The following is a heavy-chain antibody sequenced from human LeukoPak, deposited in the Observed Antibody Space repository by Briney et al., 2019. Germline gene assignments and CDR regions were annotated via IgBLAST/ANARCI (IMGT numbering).Heavy chain of an antibody. J-gene: IGHJ3*02. Sequence: ASVKVSCKASGYTFTSYGISWVRQAPGQGLEWMGWISAYNGITNYAQKLQGRVTMSTDTSTSTGYMELRSLRSDDTAVYYCARGLQETLAWLKALSAFDIWGQGTMVTVSS. CDR3: ARGLQETLAWLKALSAFDI. CDR1: GYTFTSYG. D-gene: IGHD5-24*01. V-gene: IGHV1-18*01. CDR2: ISAYNGIT.